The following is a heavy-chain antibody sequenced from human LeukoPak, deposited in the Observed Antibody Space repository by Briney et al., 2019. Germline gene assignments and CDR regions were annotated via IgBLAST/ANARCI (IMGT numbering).Heavy chain of an antibody. CDR3: ARLTYSGSYPDY. J-gene: IGHJ4*02. CDR1: GGSISSYY. V-gene: IGHV4-39*01. Sequence: SETLSLTCTVSGGSISSYYWGWIRQPPGKGLEWIGSIYYSGSTYYNPSLKSRVTISVDTSKNQFSLKLSSVTAADTAVYYCARLTYSGSYPDYWGQGTLVTVSS. D-gene: IGHD1-26*01. CDR2: IYYSGST.